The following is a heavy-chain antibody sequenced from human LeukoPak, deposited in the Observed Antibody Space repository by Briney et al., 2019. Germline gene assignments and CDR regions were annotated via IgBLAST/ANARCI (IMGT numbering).Heavy chain of an antibody. V-gene: IGHV3-23*01. CDR2: ISGSGGST. J-gene: IGHJ4*02. Sequence: SGGSLRLSCAASGFTFSSYAMSWVRQAPGKGLEWVSAISGSGGSTYYADSVKGRFTISRDNSKNTLYLQMNSLRAEDTAVYYCAKDPVRCSSSCPDYWGRGTLVTVSS. CDR1: GFTFSSYA. D-gene: IGHD6-13*01. CDR3: AKDPVRCSSSCPDY.